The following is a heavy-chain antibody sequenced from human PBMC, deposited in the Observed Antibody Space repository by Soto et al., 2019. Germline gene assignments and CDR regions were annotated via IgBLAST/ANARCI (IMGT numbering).Heavy chain of an antibody. V-gene: IGHV3-30*18. D-gene: IGHD4-17*01. CDR3: AKDHTVDSYYLDY. Sequence: QVQLVESGGGVVQPGESLRLSCAISGFTFSNYGIHWVRQAPGKGLEWVTVISYDGGIEYYADSVKGRFTVSRDNSKNTLYLQMNSLRTEDTAVYYCAKDHTVDSYYLDYWGQGTLVTVSS. J-gene: IGHJ4*02. CDR1: GFTFSNYG. CDR2: ISYDGGIE.